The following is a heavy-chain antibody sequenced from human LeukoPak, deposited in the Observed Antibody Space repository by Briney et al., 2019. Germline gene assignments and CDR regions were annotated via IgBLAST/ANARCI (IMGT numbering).Heavy chain of an antibody. CDR1: GGSISSGGYY. Sequence: SETLSLTCTVSGGSISSGGYYWSWIRQHPGKGLEWIGYIYYSGSTYYNPSLKSRVTISVDTSKNQFSLKLSSVTAADTAVYYCARDRSYYGSVTFYFDYWGQGTLVTVSS. V-gene: IGHV4-31*03. D-gene: IGHD3-10*01. J-gene: IGHJ4*02. CDR2: IYYSGST. CDR3: ARDRSYYGSVTFYFDY.